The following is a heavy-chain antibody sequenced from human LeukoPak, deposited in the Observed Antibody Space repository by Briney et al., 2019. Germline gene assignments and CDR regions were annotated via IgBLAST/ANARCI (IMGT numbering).Heavy chain of an antibody. CDR3: AKDIQGYCSSTSCYGYYGMDV. Sequence: PGGSLRLSCAASGFTFSSYWMHWVRQAPGKGLEWVSGISWNSGSIGYADSVKRRFTISRDNGKNSLYLQMNSLRAEDTALYYCAKDIQGYCSSTSCYGYYGMDVWGQGNTVTVSS. CDR2: ISWNSGSI. V-gene: IGHV3-9*01. J-gene: IGHJ6*02. CDR1: GFTFSSYW. D-gene: IGHD2-2*01.